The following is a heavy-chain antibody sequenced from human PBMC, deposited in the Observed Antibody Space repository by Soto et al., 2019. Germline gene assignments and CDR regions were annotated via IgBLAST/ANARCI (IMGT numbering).Heavy chain of an antibody. CDR1: GYYFTSYA. V-gene: IGHV1-3*04. J-gene: IGHJ6*02. Sequence: QAQLVQSGAEEKKPGASVKISCKASGYYFTSYAVHWVRQAPGQGLEWMGRINTGKGDTKYSQKFHGRVTITSDMYTTTIYMELRSLTPEDTAVYYCARGAWNRNYHYYGMDVWGHGTTVTVSS. D-gene: IGHD1-1*01. CDR3: ARGAWNRNYHYYGMDV. CDR2: INTGKGDT.